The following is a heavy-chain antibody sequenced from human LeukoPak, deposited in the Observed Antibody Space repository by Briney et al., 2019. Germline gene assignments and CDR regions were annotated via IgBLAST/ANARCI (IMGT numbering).Heavy chain of an antibody. CDR3: ARHGRYGDYVVDAFDI. CDR2: IHPRDSET. V-gene: IGHV5-51*01. CDR1: GYSFTNYW. Sequence: GESLKISCKGSGYSFTNYWIGWVRQMPGQGPEWIGIIHPRDSETVYTPSFRGQVTISADKSISTAYLQWSSLKASDTAIYYCARHGRYGDYVVDAFDIWGQGTMVTVSS. D-gene: IGHD4-17*01. J-gene: IGHJ3*02.